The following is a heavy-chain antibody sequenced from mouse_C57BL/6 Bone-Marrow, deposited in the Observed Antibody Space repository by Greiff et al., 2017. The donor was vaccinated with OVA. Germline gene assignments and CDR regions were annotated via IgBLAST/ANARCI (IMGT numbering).Heavy chain of an antibody. CDR3: ARPPITTVVATPYFDY. CDR2: INPSNGGT. Sequence: QVQLKQPGTELVKPGASVKLSCKASGYTFTSYWMHWVKQRPGQGLEWIGNINPSNGGTNYNEKFKSKATLTVDKSSSTAYMQLSSLTSEDSAVYYCARPPITTVVATPYFDYWGQGTTLTVSS. J-gene: IGHJ2*01. CDR1: GYTFTSYW. D-gene: IGHD1-1*01. V-gene: IGHV1-53*01.